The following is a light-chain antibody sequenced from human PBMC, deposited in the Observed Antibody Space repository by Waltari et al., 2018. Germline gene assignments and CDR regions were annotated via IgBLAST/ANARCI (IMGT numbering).Light chain of an antibody. V-gene: IGKV1-39*01. Sequence: DIQMTQSPSSLSASVGDRVTITCRASQSIETYVNWFQQQPGKAPKRLIYDASTLQSGVPARFSGGGSGTYFTLTISSLQPDDFATYHCQQSYNAPRTFGQGTKVDI. CDR2: DAS. CDR1: QSIETY. CDR3: QQSYNAPRT. J-gene: IGKJ1*01.